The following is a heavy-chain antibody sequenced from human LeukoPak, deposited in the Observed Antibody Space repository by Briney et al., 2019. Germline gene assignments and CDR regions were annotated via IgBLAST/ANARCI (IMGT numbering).Heavy chain of an antibody. V-gene: IGHV4-4*07. CDR1: GGSISSYY. CDR3: AQGAVYSGGYYQLDY. D-gene: IGHD1-26*01. CDR2: IYTSGST. Sequence: SETLSLTCTVSGGSISSYYWSWIRQPAGKGLEWIGRIYTSGSTNYNPSLKSRVTISVDTSKNQLSLKLSSVTAADTAVYYYAQGAVYSGGYYQLDYWGQGTLVTVSS. J-gene: IGHJ4*02.